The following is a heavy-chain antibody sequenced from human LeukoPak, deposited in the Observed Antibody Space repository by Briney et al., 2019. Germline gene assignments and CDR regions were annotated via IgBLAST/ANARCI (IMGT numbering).Heavy chain of an antibody. V-gene: IGHV1-18*01. CDR3: ARGGTTGTPSLYPIDY. J-gene: IGHJ4*02. D-gene: IGHD1-1*01. Sequence: ASVMVSCKASGYTFTTFGINWVRQAPGQGLEWMGWISAYNGNTNYAQKLQGRVTMTTDTSTSTAYMELRSLRSDDTAVYYCARGGTTGTPSLYPIDYWGQGTLVTVSS. CDR2: ISAYNGNT. CDR1: GYTFTTFG.